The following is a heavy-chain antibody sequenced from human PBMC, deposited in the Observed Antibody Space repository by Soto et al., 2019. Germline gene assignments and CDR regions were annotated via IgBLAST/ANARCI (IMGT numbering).Heavy chain of an antibody. Sequence: QVQLVESGGGVVQPGRSLRLSCAASGFTFSSYAMHWVRQAPGKGLEWVAVISYDGSNKYYADSVKGRFTISRDNSKNKRYLQMNSLRAEDTAVYYCARGGYSAYYHYGMDVWGQGTTVTVSS. V-gene: IGHV3-30-3*01. CDR2: ISYDGSNK. J-gene: IGHJ6*02. CDR3: ARGGYSAYYHYGMDV. CDR1: GFTFSSYA. D-gene: IGHD5-18*01.